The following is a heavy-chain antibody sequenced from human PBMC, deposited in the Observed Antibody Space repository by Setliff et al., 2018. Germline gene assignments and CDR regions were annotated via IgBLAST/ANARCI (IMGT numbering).Heavy chain of an antibody. CDR3: TREFSSSPGH. Sequence: SETLSLTCTVSGGSVRGYYWSWIRQPPGKGLEWIGSIYYNGNTYYNPSLRSRLTISIDTSESQFSLRLNSVAAADTAVYYCTREFSSSPGHWGQGILVTVSS. V-gene: IGHV4-59*02. J-gene: IGHJ4*02. CDR1: GGSVRGYY. D-gene: IGHD6-19*01. CDR2: IYYNGNT.